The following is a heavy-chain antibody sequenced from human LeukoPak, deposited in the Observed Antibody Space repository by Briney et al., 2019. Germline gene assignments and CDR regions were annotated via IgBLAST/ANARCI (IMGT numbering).Heavy chain of an antibody. V-gene: IGHV4-61*01. CDR1: GGSISSGSYY. CDR3: ASERIAVGGDTNVRYYFDY. J-gene: IGHJ4*02. D-gene: IGHD6-19*01. CDR2: IYYSGST. Sequence: PSETLSLICTVSGGSISSGSYYWSWIGQPPGKGLEWIGYIYYSGSTNYNPSLTSRVTISVDTSKNQFSLKLSSVTAADTAVYYCASERIAVGGDTNVRYYFDYWGQGTLVTVSS.